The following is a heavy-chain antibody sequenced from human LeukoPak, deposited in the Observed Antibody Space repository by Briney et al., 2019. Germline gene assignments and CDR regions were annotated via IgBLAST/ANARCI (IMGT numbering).Heavy chain of an antibody. J-gene: IGHJ4*02. CDR3: AKAEGYSSGWFKF. D-gene: IGHD6-19*01. CDR2: ISGSGGST. V-gene: IGHV3-23*01. CDR1: GFTFSSYA. Sequence: GGSLRLSCAASGFTFSSYAMSWVRQAPGKGLEWVSAISGSGGSTYYADSVKGRFTISRDNSKSTLYLQMNSLRAEDTAVYYCAKAEGYSSGWFKFWGQGTLVTVSS.